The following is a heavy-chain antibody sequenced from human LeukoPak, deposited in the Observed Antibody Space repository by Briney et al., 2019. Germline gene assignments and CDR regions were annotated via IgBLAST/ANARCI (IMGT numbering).Heavy chain of an antibody. CDR1: GFTFSSYA. V-gene: IGHV3-23*01. Sequence: GGSLRLSCAASGFTFSSYAMSWVRQAPGKGLEWVSAISGSGGSTYYADSVKGRFTISRDNSKNTLYLQMNSLRAEDTAVYYCAKTEVDSSGSYFYYFDYWGQGTLVTVSS. CDR3: AKTEVDSSGSYFYYFDY. J-gene: IGHJ4*02. CDR2: ISGSGGST. D-gene: IGHD1-26*01.